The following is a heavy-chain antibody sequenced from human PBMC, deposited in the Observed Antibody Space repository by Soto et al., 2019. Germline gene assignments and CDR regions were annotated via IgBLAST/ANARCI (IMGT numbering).Heavy chain of an antibody. CDR3: ARQYMNDFWSGYYKGYYYGMDV. J-gene: IGHJ6*02. Sequence: PGESLKISCKGSGYSFTSYWIGWVRQMPGKGLEWMGIIYPGDSDTRYSPSFQGQVTISADKSISTAYLQWSSLKASDTAMYYCARQYMNDFWSGYYKGYYYGMDVWGQGTTVTVSS. CDR2: IYPGDSDT. CDR1: GYSFTSYW. D-gene: IGHD3-3*01. V-gene: IGHV5-51*01.